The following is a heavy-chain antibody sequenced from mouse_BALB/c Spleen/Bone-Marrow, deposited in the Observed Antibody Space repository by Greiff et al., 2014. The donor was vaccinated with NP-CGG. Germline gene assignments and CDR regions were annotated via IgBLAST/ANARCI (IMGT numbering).Heavy chain of an antibody. Sequence: QVQLQQPGAEQVRPGSSVKISCKASGYALSSNWMNWVKQRPGQGLEWIGQIYPGDGDTNYNGKFQGKATLTADKSSSTAYMQLSSLTSEDSAVYFCARGDYRYGDFAMDYWGQGTSVTVSS. J-gene: IGHJ4*01. CDR3: ARGDYRYGDFAMDY. CDR2: IYPGDGDT. CDR1: GYALSSNW. D-gene: IGHD2-12*01. V-gene: IGHV1-80*01.